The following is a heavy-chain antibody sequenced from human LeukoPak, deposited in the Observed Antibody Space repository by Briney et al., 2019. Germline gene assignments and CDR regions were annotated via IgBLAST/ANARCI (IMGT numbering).Heavy chain of an antibody. CDR3: ARVARYYDSSGYCSSTLMGY. CDR1: GYTFTGYY. J-gene: IGHJ4*02. D-gene: IGHD3-22*01. V-gene: IGHV1-2*02. Sequence: WASVKVSCKASGYTFTGYYMHWVRQAPGQGLECMGWINPNSDGTNYAQKFQGRVTMTRDTSISTAYMELSRLRPDDTAVYYWARVARYYDSSGYCSSTLMGYWGQGTLVTVSS. CDR2: INPNSDGT.